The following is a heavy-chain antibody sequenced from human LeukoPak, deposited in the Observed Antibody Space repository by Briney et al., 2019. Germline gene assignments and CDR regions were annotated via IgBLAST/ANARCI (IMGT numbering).Heavy chain of an antibody. CDR3: ASNRWELLRPFDY. CDR2: IIPIFGTA. Sequence: PVKVSCKASGGTFSNYAISWVGQAPGQGLEWMGGIIPIFGTANYAQKFQGRVTITADESTSTAYMELSSLRSEDTAVYYCASNRWELLRPFDYWGQGTLVTVSS. J-gene: IGHJ4*02. D-gene: IGHD1-26*01. V-gene: IGHV1-69*01. CDR1: GGTFSNYA.